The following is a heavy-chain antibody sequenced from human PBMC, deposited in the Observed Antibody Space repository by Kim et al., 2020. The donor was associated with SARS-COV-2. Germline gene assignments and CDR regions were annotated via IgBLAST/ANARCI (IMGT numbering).Heavy chain of an antibody. CDR3: ARGGGQWPVRGAYDI. D-gene: IGHD6-19*01. J-gene: IGHJ3*02. CDR1: GYTFTSYY. Sequence: ASVKVSCKASGYTFTSYYMHWVRQAPGQGLEWMGIINSSGGSTSHAQKSQGRVTMTRDTSTSTVYSELSSLISEDTAVYYFARGGGQWPVRGAYDIWGQG. CDR2: INSSGGST. V-gene: IGHV1-46*01.